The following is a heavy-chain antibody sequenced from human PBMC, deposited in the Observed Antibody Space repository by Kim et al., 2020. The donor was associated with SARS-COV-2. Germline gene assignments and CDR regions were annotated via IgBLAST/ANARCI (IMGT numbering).Heavy chain of an antibody. CDR1: GYSFTSYW. CDR2: IYPGDSDT. V-gene: IGHV5-51*01. CDR3: ARHGATDRQLSIFSGMDV. D-gene: IGHD6-6*01. J-gene: IGHJ6*02. Sequence: GESLKISCKGSGYSFTSYWIGWVRQMPGKGLEWMGIIYPGDSDTRYSPSFQGQVTISADKSISTAYLQWSSLKASDTAMYYCARHGATDRQLSIFSGMDVWGQGTTVTVSS.